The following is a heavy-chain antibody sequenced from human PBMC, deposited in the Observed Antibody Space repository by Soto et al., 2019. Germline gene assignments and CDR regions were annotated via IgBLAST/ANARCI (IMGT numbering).Heavy chain of an antibody. J-gene: IGHJ5*02. D-gene: IGHD1-20*01. Sequence: QVQLVQSGAEVKRPGASVKVSCEASGYTFTTYDINWVRQASGQGLEWMGCVNPSSGNTVYAKKFHGRITMTRDTSNSTAFMELSSLKSDDTAIYYCARASMYIWNDHWGQGTLVTVSS. CDR2: VNPSSGNT. CDR3: ARASMYIWNDH. CDR1: GYTFTTYD. V-gene: IGHV1-8*01.